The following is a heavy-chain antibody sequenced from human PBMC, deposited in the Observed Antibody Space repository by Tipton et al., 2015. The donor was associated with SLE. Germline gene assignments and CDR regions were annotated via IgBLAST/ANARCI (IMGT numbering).Heavy chain of an antibody. J-gene: IGHJ5*02. CDR2: MNPNSGNT. Sequence: QLVQSGPEVKKPGASVKVSCKASGYTLTSYDINWVRQATGQGLEWMGWMNPNSGNTGYAQKFQGRVTMTRNTSISTAYMELSSLRSEDTAVYYCARGLGDYYDSSGRRWFDPWGQVTLVTVSS. D-gene: IGHD3-22*01. V-gene: IGHV1-8*01. CDR3: ARGLGDYYDSSGRRWFDP. CDR1: GYTLTSYD.